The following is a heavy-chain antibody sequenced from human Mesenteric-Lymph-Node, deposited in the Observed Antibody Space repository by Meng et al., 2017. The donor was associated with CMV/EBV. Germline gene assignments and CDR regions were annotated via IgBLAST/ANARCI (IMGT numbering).Heavy chain of an antibody. CDR3: ASFYASSWYYFDY. D-gene: IGHD6-13*01. CDR1: GFTFDDYG. V-gene: IGHV3-20*04. CDR2: INWNGGNT. Sequence: GESLKIPCAASGFTFDDYGMSWVRQAPGKGLEWVSGINWNGGNTGYADSVKGRFTISRDNAKNSLYLQMNSLRAEDTALYYCASFYASSWYYFDYWGQGNLVTVSS. J-gene: IGHJ4*02.